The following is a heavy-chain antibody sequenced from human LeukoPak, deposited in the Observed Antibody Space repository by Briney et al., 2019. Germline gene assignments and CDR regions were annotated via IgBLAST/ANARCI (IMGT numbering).Heavy chain of an antibody. D-gene: IGHD2-21*01. Sequence: ASVKVSCKASGGTFSSYAISWVRQAPGQGLEWMGWISAYNGNTNYAQKLQGRVTMTTDTSTSTAYMELRSLRSDDTAVYYCARDVIGQFFDYWGQGTLVTVSS. CDR3: ARDVIGQFFDY. J-gene: IGHJ4*02. CDR2: ISAYNGNT. CDR1: GGTFSSYA. V-gene: IGHV1-18*01.